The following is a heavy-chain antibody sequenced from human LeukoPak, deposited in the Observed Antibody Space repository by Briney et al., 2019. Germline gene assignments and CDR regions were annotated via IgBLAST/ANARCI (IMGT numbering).Heavy chain of an antibody. D-gene: IGHD2-2*01. CDR3: ATSSAVIVVVPAAIPPGAFDI. CDR2: ISGSGGST. V-gene: IGHV3-23*01. CDR1: GFTFSSYA. Sequence: GGSLRLSCAASGFTFSSYAMSWVRQAPGKGLEWVSAISGSGGSTNYADSVKGRFTISRDNSKNTLYLQMNSLRAEDTAVYYCATSSAVIVVVPAAIPPGAFDIWGQGTMVTVSS. J-gene: IGHJ3*02.